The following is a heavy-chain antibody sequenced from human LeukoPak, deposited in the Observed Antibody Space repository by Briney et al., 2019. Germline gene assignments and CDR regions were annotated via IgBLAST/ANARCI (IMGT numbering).Heavy chain of an antibody. CDR1: GGSISSGGYY. CDR2: IYYSGST. CDR3: ARDLLGEGFPNPIFGVVGHAFDI. V-gene: IGHV4-31*03. D-gene: IGHD3-3*01. J-gene: IGHJ3*02. Sequence: SETLSLTCTVSGGSISSGGYYWSWIRQHPGKGLEWIGYIYYSGSTYYNPSLKSRVTISVDTSKNQFSLKLSSVTAADTAVYYCARDLLGEGFPNPIFGVVGHAFDIWGQGTMVTVSS.